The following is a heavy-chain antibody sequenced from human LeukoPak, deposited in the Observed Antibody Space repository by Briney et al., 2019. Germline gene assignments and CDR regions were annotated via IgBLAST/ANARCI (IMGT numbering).Heavy chain of an antibody. Sequence: GGSLRLSCAASGFTFSSYWMHWVRQAPGKGLVWVSRINSDGSSTSYADSVKGRFTISRDNSKNMLYLQMNSLRAEDTAVYYCAKAFMVTPASFDYWGQGTLVTVSS. CDR3: AKAFMVTPASFDY. CDR1: GFTFSSYW. J-gene: IGHJ4*02. CDR2: INSDGSST. V-gene: IGHV3-74*01. D-gene: IGHD2-21*02.